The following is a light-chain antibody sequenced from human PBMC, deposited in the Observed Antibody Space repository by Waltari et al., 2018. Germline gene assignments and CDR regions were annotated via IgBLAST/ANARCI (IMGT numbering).Light chain of an antibody. J-gene: IGKJ4*01. CDR3: QQYGDSPGG. Sequence: ELVLTQSPDTLSLSPGERATLSCRASQTVSSISLAWHQQKPGQAPSLLIYGTSNRATGIPDRFSGSGSGTDVTLTISRLEPEDFAVYYCQQYGDSPGGFGGGTKVEIK. V-gene: IGKV3-20*01. CDR2: GTS. CDR1: QTVSSIS.